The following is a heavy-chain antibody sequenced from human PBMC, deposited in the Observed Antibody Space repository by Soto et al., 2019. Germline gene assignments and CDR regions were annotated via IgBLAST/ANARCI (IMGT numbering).Heavy chain of an antibody. Sequence: GGSLRLSCAASGFTFSSYGMHWVRQAPGKGLEWVAVISYDGSNKYYADSVKGRFTISRDNSKNTLYLQMNSLRAEDTAVYYCAKSPYDSSGYRPLYFDYWGQGTLVTVSS. V-gene: IGHV3-30*18. CDR3: AKSPYDSSGYRPLYFDY. D-gene: IGHD3-22*01. J-gene: IGHJ4*02. CDR2: ISYDGSNK. CDR1: GFTFSSYG.